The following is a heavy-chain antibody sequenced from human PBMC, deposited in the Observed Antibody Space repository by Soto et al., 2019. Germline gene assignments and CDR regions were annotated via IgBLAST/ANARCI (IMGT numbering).Heavy chain of an antibody. Sequence: SVKVSCKASGFTFTSSAVQWVRQARGQRLEWIGWIVVGSGNTNYAQKFQERVTITRDMSTSTAYMELSSLRSEDTAVYYCAAASRITIFGVVIAPHYGMDVWGQGTAVTVSS. J-gene: IGHJ6*02. CDR1: GFTFTSSA. D-gene: IGHD3-3*01. CDR3: AAASRITIFGVVIAPHYGMDV. CDR2: IVVGSGNT. V-gene: IGHV1-58*01.